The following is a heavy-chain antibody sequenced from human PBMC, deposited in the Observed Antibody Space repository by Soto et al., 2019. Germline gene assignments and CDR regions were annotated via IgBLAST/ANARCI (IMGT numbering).Heavy chain of an antibody. V-gene: IGHV3-30*03. Sequence: QVQLVESGGGVVQAGGSLGLSCTASGFTFSTYGMHWVRQAPGKGPEWVAVMSHDGSHKAFLDSVKGRFSISRDNSKTPMSLKMNSLTPDDTAVYYCARLPRSGWDHYYYGMDVWGQGPTVIVSS. CDR1: GFTFSTYG. J-gene: IGHJ6*02. CDR2: MSHDGSHK. D-gene: IGHD6-19*01. CDR3: ARLPRSGWDHYYYGMDV.